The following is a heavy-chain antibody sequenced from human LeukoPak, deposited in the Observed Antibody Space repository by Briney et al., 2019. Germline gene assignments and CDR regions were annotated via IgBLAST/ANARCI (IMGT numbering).Heavy chain of an antibody. J-gene: IGHJ4*02. Sequence: ASVKVSCKASGYTFINYGITWVRQAPGQGLECMGWISAYNGNTNYAQKLQGRVTMTTDTSTSTAYMELRSLRSDDTAVYYCARDEDRGDISHGYWGQGTLVTVSS. D-gene: IGHD5-12*01. CDR2: ISAYNGNT. CDR3: ARDEDRGDISHGY. V-gene: IGHV1-18*01. CDR1: GYTFINYG.